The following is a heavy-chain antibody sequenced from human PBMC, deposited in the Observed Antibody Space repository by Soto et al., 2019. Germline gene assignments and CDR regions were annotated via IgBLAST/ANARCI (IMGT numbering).Heavy chain of an antibody. Sequence: ASVRVSCTASGYTFTGYYMHWVRQAPGQGLEWMGWINPNSGGTNYAQKFQGWVTMTRDTSISTAYMELSRLRSDDTAVYYRARDFNRNYYGMDVWGQGTTVTVSS. D-gene: IGHD3-22*01. V-gene: IGHV1-2*04. J-gene: IGHJ6*02. CDR1: GYTFTGYY. CDR3: ARDFNRNYYGMDV. CDR2: INPNSGGT.